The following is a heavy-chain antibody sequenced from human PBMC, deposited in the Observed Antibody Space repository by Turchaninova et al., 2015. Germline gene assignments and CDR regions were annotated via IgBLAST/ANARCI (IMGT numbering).Heavy chain of an antibody. CDR2: IYYSGST. CDR1: GGSLRSSGYH. V-gene: IGHV4-39*07. J-gene: IGHJ4*02. Sequence: QLQLQESGPGLVTPSATLSLTFTAPGGSLRSSGYHWAWIRQPPRKGLEWIGNIYYSGSTYDNSSLKSRVTISVDTSKNQCSLKLSSVTAADTAVYYCATVGGYGYGSSFDYWGQGTLVTVSS. CDR3: ATVGGYGYGSSFDY. D-gene: IGHD5-18*01.